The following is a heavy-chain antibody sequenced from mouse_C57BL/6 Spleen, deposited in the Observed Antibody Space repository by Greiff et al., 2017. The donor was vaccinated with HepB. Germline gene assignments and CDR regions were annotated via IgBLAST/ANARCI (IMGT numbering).Heavy chain of an antibody. J-gene: IGHJ2*01. CDR2: IDPSDSYT. V-gene: IGHV1-69*01. CDR3: ALVTTVAAGGFDY. Sequence: QVQLQQSGAELVMPGASVKLSCKASGYTFTSYWMHWVKQRPGQGLEWIGEIDPSDSYTNYNQKFKGKSTLTVDKSSSTAYMQLSSLTSEDSAVYYCALVTTVAAGGFDYWGQGTTLTVSS. CDR1: GYTFTSYW. D-gene: IGHD1-1*01.